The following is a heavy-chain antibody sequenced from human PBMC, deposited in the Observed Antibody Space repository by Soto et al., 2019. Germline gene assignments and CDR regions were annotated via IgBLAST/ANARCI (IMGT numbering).Heavy chain of an antibody. J-gene: IGHJ4*02. CDR1: GGSISSYY. Sequence: PSETLSLTCTVSGGSISSYYWSWIRQPPGKGLEWIGYIYYSGSTNYNPSLKSRVTISVDTSKNQLSLKLSSVTAADTAVYYCARVRREFDTSGPVDYWGQGTLVTVSS. CDR2: IYYSGST. CDR3: ARVRREFDTSGPVDY. V-gene: IGHV4-59*08. D-gene: IGHD3-10*01.